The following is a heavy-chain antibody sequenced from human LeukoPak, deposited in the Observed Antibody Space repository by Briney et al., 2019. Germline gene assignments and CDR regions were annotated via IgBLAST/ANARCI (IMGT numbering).Heavy chain of an antibody. CDR2: IYHSGST. D-gene: IGHD5-18*01. V-gene: IGHV4-4*02. Sequence: GSLRLSCAASGFTFSIYGMSWVRQAPGKGLEWIGEIYHSGSTNYNPSLKSRVTISVDKSKNQFSLKLSSVTAADTAVYYCARGGYSYSEWGQGTLVTVSS. J-gene: IGHJ4*02. CDR3: ARGGYSYSE. CDR1: GFTFSIYGM.